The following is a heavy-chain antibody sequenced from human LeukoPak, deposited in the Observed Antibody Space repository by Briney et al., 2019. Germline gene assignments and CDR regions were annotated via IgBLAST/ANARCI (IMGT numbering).Heavy chain of an antibody. J-gene: IGHJ4*02. Sequence: PSETLSLTCTVSGGSISSGDYYWSWIRQPPGKGLEWIGYIYYSGSTYYNPSLKSRVTISVDTSKDQFSLKLSSVTAADTAVYYCARDGISAGLDYWGQGTLVTVSS. V-gene: IGHV4-30-4*08. D-gene: IGHD6-13*01. CDR2: IYYSGST. CDR3: ARDGISAGLDY. CDR1: GGSISSGDYY.